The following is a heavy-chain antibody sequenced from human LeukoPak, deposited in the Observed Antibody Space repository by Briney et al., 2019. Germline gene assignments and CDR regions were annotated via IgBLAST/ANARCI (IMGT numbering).Heavy chain of an antibody. CDR2: IYPGDSDT. CDR1: GYSFTSYW. J-gene: IGHJ4*02. D-gene: IGHD3-22*01. Sequence: GESLKISCKGSGYSFTSYWIGWVRQMPGKGLEWMGIIYPGDSDTRYSPSFQGQVTISADKSISTAYLQWSSLKASDTAMYYCARAMYYYDSSGYYYYFDYWGQGTLVTVSS. CDR3: ARAMYYYDSSGYYYYFDY. V-gene: IGHV5-51*01.